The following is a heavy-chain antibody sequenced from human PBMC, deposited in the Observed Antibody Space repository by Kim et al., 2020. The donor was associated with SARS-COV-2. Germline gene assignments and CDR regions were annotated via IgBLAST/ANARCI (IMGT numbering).Heavy chain of an antibody. Sequence: ASVKVSCKASGYTFTGYYMHWVRQAPGQGLEWMGRINPNSGGTNYAQKFQGRVTMTRHTSISTAYMELSRLRSDDTAVYYCARDRDTMVRGVYPTFYYYGMDVWGQGTTVTVSS. J-gene: IGHJ6*02. CDR3: ARDRDTMVRGVYPTFYYYGMDV. V-gene: IGHV1-2*06. CDR1: GYTFTGYY. CDR2: INPNSGGT. D-gene: IGHD3-10*01.